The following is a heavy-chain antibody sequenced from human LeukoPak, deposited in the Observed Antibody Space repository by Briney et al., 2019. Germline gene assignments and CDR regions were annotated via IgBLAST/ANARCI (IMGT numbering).Heavy chain of an antibody. Sequence: GGSLRPSCAASGFTFSSYSMNWVRQAPGKGLEWVSSISSSSSYIYYADSVKGRFTISRDNAKNSLYLQMNSLRAEDTAVYYCARVNKYSSGWYYWGQGTLVTVSS. CDR1: GFTFSSYS. CDR2: ISSSSSYI. V-gene: IGHV3-21*01. D-gene: IGHD6-19*01. J-gene: IGHJ4*02. CDR3: ARVNKYSSGWYY.